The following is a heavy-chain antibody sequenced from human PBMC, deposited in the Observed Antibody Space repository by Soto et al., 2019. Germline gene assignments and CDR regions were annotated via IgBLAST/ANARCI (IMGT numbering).Heavy chain of an antibody. D-gene: IGHD2-15*01. CDR3: TRMTPPTGMEV. J-gene: IGHJ6*02. CDR2: IGSGGDT. V-gene: IGHV3-13*01. Sequence: EVQLVESGGGLVQPGGSLRLSCAASGFTLSSYDIHWVRQATGEGLAWVSGIGSGGDTHYADSVKGRFIISREDGKNSLYLQMNNLRGGDTAVYYCTRMTPPTGMEVWGQGATVTVSS. CDR1: GFTLSSYD.